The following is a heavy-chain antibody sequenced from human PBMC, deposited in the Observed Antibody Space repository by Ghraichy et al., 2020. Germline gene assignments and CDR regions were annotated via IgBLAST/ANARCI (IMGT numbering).Heavy chain of an antibody. D-gene: IGHD6-19*01. Sequence: GESLNISCAASGFTFSSYAMSWVRQAPGKGLEWVSAISGSGGSTYYADSVKGRFTISRDNSKNTLYLQMNSLRAEDTAVYYCAKSETHSSGWSNYWGQGTLVTVSS. J-gene: IGHJ4*02. CDR3: AKSETHSSGWSNY. CDR1: GFTFSSYA. CDR2: ISGSGGST. V-gene: IGHV3-23*01.